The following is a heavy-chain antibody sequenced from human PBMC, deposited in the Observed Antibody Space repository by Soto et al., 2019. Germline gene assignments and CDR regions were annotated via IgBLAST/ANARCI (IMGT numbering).Heavy chain of an antibody. CDR3: TYCSSREPYYYYSMDV. V-gene: IGHV3-23*01. D-gene: IGHD2-2*01. J-gene: IGHJ6*03. Sequence: EVQLLESGGGLVQPGGSLRLSCAASGFTFSSYAMSWVRQAPGKGLEWVSAISGSGGSTYYADSVKGRFTISRDNSKNTLYLKMNGLRAEDTALYYGTYCSSREPYYYYSMDVWGKGPTVTVSS. CDR1: GFTFSSYA. CDR2: ISGSGGST.